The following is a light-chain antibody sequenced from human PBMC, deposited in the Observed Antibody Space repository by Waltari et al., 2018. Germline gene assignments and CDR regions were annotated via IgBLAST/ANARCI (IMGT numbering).Light chain of an antibody. CDR2: QDD. CDR1: KLGNKH. CDR3: QAWHNGFVI. Sequence: SYELTQPPSVSVSPGQTASVTCSGDKLGNKHVYWYQERPGQSPVLVIYQDDKRPSGIPERFSGSNSGNTATLTISGTQAMDEADYYCQAWHNGFVIFGGGTQLTVL. J-gene: IGLJ2*01. V-gene: IGLV3-1*01.